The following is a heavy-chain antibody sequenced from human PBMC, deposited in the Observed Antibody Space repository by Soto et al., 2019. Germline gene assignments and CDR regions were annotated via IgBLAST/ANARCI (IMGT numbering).Heavy chain of an antibody. J-gene: IGHJ3*01. CDR3: TRELSPRYYFDSSADDAFDV. D-gene: IGHD3-22*01. CDR2: IKSKTDGETA. V-gene: IGHV3-15*01. CDR1: GLDLSHPW. Sequence: GGSLRLSCVASGLDLSHPWMTWVRQTAGKGLEWVARIKSKTDGETADYAAPVKGRFSVSRDNAKNSLYLQMNSLRAEDTAVYYCTRELSPRYYFDSSADDAFDVWGQGTMVTVSS.